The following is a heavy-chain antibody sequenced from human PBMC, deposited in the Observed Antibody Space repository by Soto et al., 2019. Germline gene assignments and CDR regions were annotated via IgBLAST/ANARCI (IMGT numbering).Heavy chain of an antibody. J-gene: IGHJ6*04. CDR3: ARKTDSIPSGGDV. D-gene: IGHD3-10*01. CDR1: GFTFSSYD. CDR2: IDTGGDT. Sequence: PGGSLRLSCAASGFTFSSYDMHWVRQATGKGLEWVSVIDTGGDTAYPGSVKGRFTISRHTSQNSLYLQMNSLRAEDTAVYYCARKTDSIPSGGDVWGKGTAVTVSS. V-gene: IGHV3-13*01.